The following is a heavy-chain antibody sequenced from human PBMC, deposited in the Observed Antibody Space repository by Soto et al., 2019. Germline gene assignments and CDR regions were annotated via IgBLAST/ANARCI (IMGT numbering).Heavy chain of an antibody. J-gene: IGHJ4*02. Sequence: PSETLSLTCTVSGGSISSYYWSWIRQPPGKGLEWIGYIYYSGRTNYNPSLKSRVTISVDTSKNQFSLKLSSVTAADTAVYYCARRYGYSLDYWGQGTLVTVSS. D-gene: IGHD6-13*01. V-gene: IGHV4-59*08. CDR2: IYYSGRT. CDR1: GGSISSYY. CDR3: ARRYGYSLDY.